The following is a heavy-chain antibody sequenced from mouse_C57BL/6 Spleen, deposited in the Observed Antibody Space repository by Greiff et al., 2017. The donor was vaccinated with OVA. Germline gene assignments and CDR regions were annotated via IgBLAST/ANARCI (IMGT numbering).Heavy chain of an antibody. D-gene: IGHD3-1*01. CDR3: ARSGSPGGFAY. Sequence: QVQLQQSGPELVKPGASVKISCKASGYAFSSSWMNWVKQRPGKGLEWIGRIYPGDGDTNYNGKFKGKATLTAAKSSSTAYMQLSSLTSEDSAVYFCARSGSPGGFAYWGQGTLVTVSA. J-gene: IGHJ3*01. CDR2: IYPGDGDT. CDR1: GYAFSSSW. V-gene: IGHV1-82*01.